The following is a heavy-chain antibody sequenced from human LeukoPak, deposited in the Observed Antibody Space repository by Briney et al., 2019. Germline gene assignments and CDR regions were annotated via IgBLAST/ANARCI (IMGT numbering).Heavy chain of an antibody. Sequence: GGSLRLSCAASGFTFSDYYMSWIRQAPGKGLEWVSYISSSGSTMYYADSVKGRFTISRDNAKNSLYLQMNSLRAEDTAVYYCAKDGGASGYSYAFDYWGQGTLVTVSS. V-gene: IGHV3-11*01. J-gene: IGHJ4*02. CDR2: ISSSGSTM. CDR3: AKDGGASGYSYAFDY. D-gene: IGHD5-18*01. CDR1: GFTFSDYY.